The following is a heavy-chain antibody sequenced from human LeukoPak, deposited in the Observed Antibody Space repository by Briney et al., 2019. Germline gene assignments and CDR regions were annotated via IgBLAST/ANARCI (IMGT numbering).Heavy chain of an antibody. CDR2: MNPNNGGT. CDR3: ARVGTGSWNFDY. D-gene: IGHD1-26*01. Sequence: ASVKVSCKASGYTFTGYYMHWVRQAPGQGLEWMGWMNPNNGGTNYARKFQGRATMTRDTSISTAYMELSRLRSDDTAVYYCARVGTGSWNFDYWGQGTLVTVSS. V-gene: IGHV1-2*02. CDR1: GYTFTGYY. J-gene: IGHJ4*02.